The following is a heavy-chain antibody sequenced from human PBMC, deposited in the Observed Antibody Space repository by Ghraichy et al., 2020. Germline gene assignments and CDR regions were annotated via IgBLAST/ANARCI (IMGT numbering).Heavy chain of an antibody. D-gene: IGHD6-19*01. CDR2: IYYSGST. J-gene: IGHJ6*03. Sequence: SETLSLTCTVSGGSISSYYWSWIRQPPGKGLEWIGYIYYSGSTNYNPSLKSRVTISVDTSKNQFSLKLSSVTAADTAVYYCARHLVSISGQWLVPGYMDVWGKGTTVTVSS. V-gene: IGHV4-59*08. CDR3: ARHLVSISGQWLVPGYMDV. CDR1: GGSISSYY.